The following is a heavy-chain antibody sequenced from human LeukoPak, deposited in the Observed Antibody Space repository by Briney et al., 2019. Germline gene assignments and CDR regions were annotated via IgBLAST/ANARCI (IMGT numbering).Heavy chain of an antibody. V-gene: IGHV1-2*04. J-gene: IGHJ4*02. CDR1: GYTFTSYD. Sequence: ASVKVSCKASGYTFTSYDINWVRQATGQGLEWMGWINPNSGGTNYAXKFQXWVTMTRDTSISTAYMELSRLRSDDTAVYYCARGMHSSSPYYFDYWGQGTLVTVSS. CDR3: ARGMHSSSPYYFDY. CDR2: INPNSGGT. D-gene: IGHD6-6*01.